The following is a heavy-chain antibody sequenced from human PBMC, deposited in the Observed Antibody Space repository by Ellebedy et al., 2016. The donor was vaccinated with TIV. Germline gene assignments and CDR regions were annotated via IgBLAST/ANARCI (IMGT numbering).Heavy chain of an antibody. V-gene: IGHV3-30*02. J-gene: IGHJ4*02. Sequence: GESLKISCAASGFTFSAYGMHWVRQAPGKGLEWVTFIQYDGSNEDYGDSEKGRFTISRDNSKNRLYLQMNSLRNEDMAVYYCAKDFSSASLTMIDYWGQGTLVTVSS. CDR1: GFTFSAYG. D-gene: IGHD4/OR15-4a*01. CDR3: AKDFSSASLTMIDY. CDR2: IQYDGSNE.